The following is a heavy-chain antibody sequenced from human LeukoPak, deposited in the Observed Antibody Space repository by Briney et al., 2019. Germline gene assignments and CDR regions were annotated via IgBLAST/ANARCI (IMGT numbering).Heavy chain of an antibody. V-gene: IGHV1-2*02. CDR2: INPNSGGT. Sequence: SVTVSCQASGYTFTGYYMHCVRPVAGHWREWMGWINPNSGGTNYAQKCQGRVTMTRDTSISTAYMELSRLRSDDTAVYYCARTHRLQLDFDYWGQGTLVTVSS. J-gene: IGHJ4*02. CDR1: GYTFTGYY. CDR3: ARTHRLQLDFDY. D-gene: IGHD6-13*01.